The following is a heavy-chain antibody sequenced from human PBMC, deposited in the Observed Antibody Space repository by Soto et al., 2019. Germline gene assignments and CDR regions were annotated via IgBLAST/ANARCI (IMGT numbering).Heavy chain of an antibody. CDR2: IRDRAYNYAT. CDR3: TRLISAAQDY. Sequence: EVLLVESGGGLVQPGGSLKLSCAASGFVFKDSSIHRVRQASGKGLEWVGRIRDRAYNYATAYAASVEGRFTISRDDSDNTAYLHMSSLKTEDTAIYYCTRLISAAQDYWGQGTLVTVSS. J-gene: IGHJ4*02. CDR1: GFVFKDSS. D-gene: IGHD3-10*01. V-gene: IGHV3-73*01.